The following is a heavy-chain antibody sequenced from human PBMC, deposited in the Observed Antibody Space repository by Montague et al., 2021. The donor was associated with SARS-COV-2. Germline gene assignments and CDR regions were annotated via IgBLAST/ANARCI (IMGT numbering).Heavy chain of an antibody. CDR1: GGSFSGYY. J-gene: IGHJ3*02. D-gene: IGHD3-22*01. V-gene: IGHV4-34*01. CDR3: ARVPDYYDSSGYYFDAFDI. CDR2: INHSGSI. Sequence: SETLSLTCAVCGGSFSGYYWSWIRQPPGKGLEWIGEINHSGSINXXPSLKSRVTISVDTSKNQFSLKLSSVTAADTAVYYCARVPDYYDSSGYYFDAFDIWGQGTMVTVSS.